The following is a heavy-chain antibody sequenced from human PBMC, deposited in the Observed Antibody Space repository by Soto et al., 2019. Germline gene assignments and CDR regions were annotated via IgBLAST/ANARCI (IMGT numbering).Heavy chain of an antibody. V-gene: IGHV4-34*01. CDR3: ARRSYGLDI. CDR1: GGSFSGDY. CDR2: INQSGST. Sequence: QVQLQQWGAGLLKPSETLSLTCAVDGGSFSGDYWSWIRQPPGKGLEWIGEINQSGSTNYNPSLKSRVTISVDTYKPQVSPKLSSVTAPDPAVYYCARRSYGLDIWGQGPTVTVSS. J-gene: IGHJ6*02.